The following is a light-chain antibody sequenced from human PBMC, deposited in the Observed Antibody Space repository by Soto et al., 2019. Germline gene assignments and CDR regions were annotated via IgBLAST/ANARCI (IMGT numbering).Light chain of an antibody. CDR2: GAS. Sequence: EIVLTQSPGIISLSPGERATLSCRASQTVTSNYLAWYQQNPGQAPRLLIYGASSRATGIPVRFSGSGSGTDFSRTISRLESEDFAVYYCHHYGHGTDSFGPGTRLETK. CDR3: HHYGHGTDS. CDR1: QTVTSNY. J-gene: IGKJ5*01. V-gene: IGKV3-20*01.